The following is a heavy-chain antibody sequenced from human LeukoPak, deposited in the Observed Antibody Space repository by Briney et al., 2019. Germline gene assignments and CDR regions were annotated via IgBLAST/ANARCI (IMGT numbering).Heavy chain of an antibody. V-gene: IGHV3-21*01. J-gene: IGHJ6*02. CDR2: ISSSGSYI. Sequence: GGSLRLSCAASGFTFRSYSVNWVRQAPGKGLEWVSSISSSGSYIYYADSVKGRFAISRDNAKNSLYLQMNSLRAEDTAVYYCARDLRLLWFGELSGTYGMDVWGQGTTVTVSS. D-gene: IGHD3-10*01. CDR1: GFTFRSYS. CDR3: ARDLRLLWFGELSGTYGMDV.